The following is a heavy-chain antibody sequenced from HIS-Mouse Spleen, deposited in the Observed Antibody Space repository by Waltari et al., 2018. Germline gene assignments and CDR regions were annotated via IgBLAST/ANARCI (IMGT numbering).Heavy chain of an antibody. V-gene: IGHV1-18*01. CDR1: GYTFTSYG. CDR2: ISAYNDNT. D-gene: IGHD6-13*01. J-gene: IGHJ6*02. CDR3: ARDHSSSWYYYYYGMDV. Sequence: QVQLVQSGAEVKKPGASVKVSCKASGYTFTSYGISWVRQAPGQGLEWMGWISAYNDNTNYAQKLQGRVTMTTDTSTSTAYMELRSLRSDDTAVYYCARDHSSSWYYYYYGMDVWGQGTTVTVSS.